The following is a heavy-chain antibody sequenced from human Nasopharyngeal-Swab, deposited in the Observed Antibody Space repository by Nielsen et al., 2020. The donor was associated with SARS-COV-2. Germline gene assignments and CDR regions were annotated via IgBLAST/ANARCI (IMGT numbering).Heavy chain of an antibody. CDR1: GFSFSSYA. J-gene: IGHJ4*02. CDR2: ASSDGRNK. CDR3: ARRALQDYYFDY. V-gene: IGHV3-30*04. Sequence: GGSLRLSCAASGFSFSSYAMHWVHQAPGKGLEWVAVASSDGRNKYYADSVKGRFTVSRDNSKNTLYLQMNSLRAEDTAVYYCARRALQDYYFDYWGQGTLVTVSS.